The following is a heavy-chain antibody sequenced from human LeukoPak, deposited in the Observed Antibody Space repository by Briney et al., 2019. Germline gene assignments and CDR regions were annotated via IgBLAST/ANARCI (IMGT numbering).Heavy chain of an antibody. J-gene: IGHJ6*04. V-gene: IGHV3-30*18. Sequence: GGSLRLSCVASGFTFNIHGMHWVRQAPNKGLEWVAVISHDGNHQYYGGSVKGRFTVARDNSKNTLYLQMNSLRAEDTAVYYCANDVGSSTTPDVWGKGTTVAVSS. CDR1: GFTFNIHG. D-gene: IGHD2-15*01. CDR2: ISHDGNHQ. CDR3: ANDVGSSTTPDV.